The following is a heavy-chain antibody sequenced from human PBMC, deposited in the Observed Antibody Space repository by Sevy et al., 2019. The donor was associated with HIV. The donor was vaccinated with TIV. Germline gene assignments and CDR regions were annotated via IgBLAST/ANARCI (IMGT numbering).Heavy chain of an antibody. V-gene: IGHV3-23*01. J-gene: IGHJ4*02. Sequence: GGSLRLSCAASGFSLSNYAMSWVRQAPGKGLEWISTKTGSAGVTYYADSVKGRFTISRDNSKNTLFLQMNSLRPEDKALYYCAKGRVPSFGTLGPFDSWGQGTLVTVSS. CDR3: AKGRVPSFGTLGPFDS. D-gene: IGHD3-3*01. CDR1: GFSLSNYA. CDR2: KTGSAGVT.